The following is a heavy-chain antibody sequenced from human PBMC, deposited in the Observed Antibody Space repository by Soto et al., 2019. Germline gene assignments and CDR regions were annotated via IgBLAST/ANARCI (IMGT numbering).Heavy chain of an antibody. CDR2: ISYDGSNK. J-gene: IGHJ4*02. CDR3: AKLGAPSFLEWD. Sequence: QVQLVESGGGVVQPGRSLRLSCAASGFTFSSYGMHWVRQAPGKGLEWVAVISYDGSNKYYADSVKGRFTISRDNSKNSLYLQMNSRRAEDTAVYYCAKLGAPSFLEWDWGQGTLVTVSS. D-gene: IGHD3-3*01. CDR1: GFTFSSYG. V-gene: IGHV3-30*18.